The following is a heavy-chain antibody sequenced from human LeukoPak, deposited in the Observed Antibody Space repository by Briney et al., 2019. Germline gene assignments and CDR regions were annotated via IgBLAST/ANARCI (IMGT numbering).Heavy chain of an antibody. Sequence: PSETLSLTCTVSGGSISSYYWSWIRQPPGKGLEWIGYIYYSGSTNYNPSLKSRVTISVDTSKNQFPLKLSSVTAADTAVYYCARVWNSSGWYVDWFDPWGQGTLVTVSS. D-gene: IGHD6-19*01. CDR3: ARVWNSSGWYVDWFDP. V-gene: IGHV4-59*01. CDR2: IYYSGST. CDR1: GGSISSYY. J-gene: IGHJ5*02.